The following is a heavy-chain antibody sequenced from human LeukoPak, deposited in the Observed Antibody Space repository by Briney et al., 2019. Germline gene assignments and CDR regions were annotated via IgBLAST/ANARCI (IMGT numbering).Heavy chain of an antibody. Sequence: GGSLRLSCAASGFSFSTYAMSWVRQAPGKGLEWVSGVNGNGGSTSYADSVKGRFTIFRDNSKNTVYLQMNSLRVEDTAVYYCAKSLYGGCDYWGQGTVVTVSS. J-gene: IGHJ4*02. CDR1: GFSFSTYA. D-gene: IGHD3-16*02. CDR3: AKSLYGGCDY. V-gene: IGHV3-23*01. CDR2: VNGNGGST.